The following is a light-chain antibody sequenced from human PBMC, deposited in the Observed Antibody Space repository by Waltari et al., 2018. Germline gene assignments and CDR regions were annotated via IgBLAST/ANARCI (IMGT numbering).Light chain of an antibody. V-gene: IGKV1-9*01. CDR3: QQLNSYPVT. J-gene: IGKJ3*01. Sequence: DIQLTQSPSFLSASVGARVTITCRSSQGFSSTYLVWYQQKPGKAPKLLIYAESTLHSGVPSRFSGSGSGTEFTLTISSLQPEDFATYYCQQLNSYPVTFGPGTKVDFK. CDR1: QGFSSTY. CDR2: AES.